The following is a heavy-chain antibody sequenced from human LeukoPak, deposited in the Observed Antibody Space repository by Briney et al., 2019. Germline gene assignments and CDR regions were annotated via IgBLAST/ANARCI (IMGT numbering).Heavy chain of an antibody. J-gene: IGHJ4*02. CDR1: GFTFSNTW. Sequence: GGSLRLSCVSSGFTFSNTWMHWVRQAPGRGLECVANINQGGSEIHYMESVKGRFIISRDDARNALSLQMSGLRAEDTAVYYCERGSGWLIDYWGQGILVTVSS. CDR3: ERGSGWLIDY. CDR2: INQGGSEI. V-gene: IGHV3-7*01. D-gene: IGHD6-19*01.